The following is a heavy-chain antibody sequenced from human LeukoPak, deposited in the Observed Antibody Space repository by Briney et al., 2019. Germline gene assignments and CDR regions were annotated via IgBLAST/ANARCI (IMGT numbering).Heavy chain of an antibody. Sequence: SETLSLTCTVSGGSINSYYRSWIRQPPGRGLEWIGSIHYSGSTSYNPSLRSRVTISVDTSKNQFSLKLSSVTAADTAVYYCAREVVTAKGAFDIWGQGTMVTVSS. CDR1: GGSINSYY. J-gene: IGHJ3*02. D-gene: IGHD2-21*02. CDR2: IHYSGST. V-gene: IGHV4-59*01. CDR3: AREVVTAKGAFDI.